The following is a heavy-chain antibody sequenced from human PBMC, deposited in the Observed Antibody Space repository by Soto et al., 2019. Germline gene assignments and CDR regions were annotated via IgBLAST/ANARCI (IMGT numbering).Heavy chain of an antibody. CDR2: IIPIFGTA. Sequence: AWVKVSCTASGGAFSSYAISWLRQAPGQGLEWMGGIIPIFGTANYAQKFQGRVTITADESPSTAYMELSSMRSEDTPAYYGSRKSITGTTDALDIWGQGTMVTVS. J-gene: IGHJ3*02. CDR3: SRKSITGTTDALDI. V-gene: IGHV1-69*01. D-gene: IGHD1-20*01. CDR1: GGAFSSYA.